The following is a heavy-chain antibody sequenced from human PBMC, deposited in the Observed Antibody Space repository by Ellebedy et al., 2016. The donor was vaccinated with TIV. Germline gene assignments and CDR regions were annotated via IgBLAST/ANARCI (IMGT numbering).Heavy chain of an antibody. CDR1: GFIFSSYA. CDR2: VDHGGGNT. CDR3: ARYFDWLSLMHYFDY. J-gene: IGHJ4*02. D-gene: IGHD3-9*01. V-gene: IGHV3-23*01. Sequence: GESLKISCAAPGFIFSSYAMTWVRQAPGKGLEWVASVDHGGGNTYYASSVEGRFTISRDNSKSVMYLQLDGLRAEDTAIYYCARYFDWLSLMHYFDYWGQGTLVTVSS.